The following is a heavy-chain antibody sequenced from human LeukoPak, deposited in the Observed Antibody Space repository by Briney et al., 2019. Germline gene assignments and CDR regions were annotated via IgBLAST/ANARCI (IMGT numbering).Heavy chain of an antibody. CDR2: IRSEENKI. Sequence: GGSLRLSCEASGFTFSDFGLHWVRQVPGKGLEWVAFIRSEENKIYYLDSVRGRFTISRDNSKNTLFPQMSSLRHEDTAVYYCARGAGTYYGTDTFDLWGQGTMVTVSS. J-gene: IGHJ3*01. CDR3: ARGAGTYYGTDTFDL. D-gene: IGHD1-26*01. CDR1: GFTFSDFG. V-gene: IGHV3-30*02.